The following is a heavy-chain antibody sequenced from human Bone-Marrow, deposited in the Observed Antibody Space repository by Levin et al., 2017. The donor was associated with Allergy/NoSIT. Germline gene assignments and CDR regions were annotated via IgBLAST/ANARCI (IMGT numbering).Heavy chain of an antibody. J-gene: IGHJ4*02. CDR1: GFSVSRNY. CDR3: ARNGVGTAAGTP. D-gene: IGHD6-13*01. Sequence: HAGGSLRLSCAASGFSVSRNYMSWVRQAPGKGLEWVSLIYSGGDTQYADSVKGRFTISRDNSRNTLYLQMNSLRGDDTAVYYCARNGVGTAAGTPWGQGTLFSVSS. CDR2: IYSGGDT. V-gene: IGHV3-66*01.